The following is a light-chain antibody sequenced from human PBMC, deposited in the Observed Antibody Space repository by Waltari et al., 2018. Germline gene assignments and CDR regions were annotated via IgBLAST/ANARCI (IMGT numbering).Light chain of an antibody. V-gene: IGKV3-15*01. Sequence: EIVMTQSPATLSVSPGESATLPCRASQSVSSNLAWYQQKPGQAPRLLIYSASARDTGIPARFSGSESGTEFTVTISSLQSEDFAVYYCQQYNNWPPKFTFGGGTKVEIK. CDR2: SAS. CDR1: QSVSSN. CDR3: QQYNNWPPKFT. J-gene: IGKJ4*01.